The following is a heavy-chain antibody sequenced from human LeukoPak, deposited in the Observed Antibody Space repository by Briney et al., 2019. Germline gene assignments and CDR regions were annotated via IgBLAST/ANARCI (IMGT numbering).Heavy chain of an antibody. J-gene: IGHJ1*01. D-gene: IGHD5-18*01. CDR3: EKELRGYSYGEH. V-gene: IGHV3-30*18. CDR2: ISYDESNK. Sequence: GGSLRLSCAASGFTFSAYAMAWVRQAPGKGLEWVAVISYDESNKFYRDSVKGRFTISRDNSKNMLYLQMNSLRAEDTAVYYCEKELRGYSYGEHWGQGILVTVSS. CDR1: GFTFSAYA.